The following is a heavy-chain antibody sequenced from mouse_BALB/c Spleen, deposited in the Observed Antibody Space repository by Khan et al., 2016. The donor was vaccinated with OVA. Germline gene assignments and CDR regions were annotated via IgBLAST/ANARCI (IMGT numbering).Heavy chain of an antibody. CDR1: GYTFTTYW. J-gene: IGHJ2*01. CDR2: INPTSGYT. V-gene: IGHV1-7*01. Sequence: QVQLQQSGAELAKPGASVQMSCKASGYTFTTYWMHWVKQRPGQGLEWIGYINPTSGYTDYSENFKDKATLSADKSSSTAYMQLSRPTSEDSAVYYCTRDRIDYWGQGTTLTVSS. CDR3: TRDRIDY.